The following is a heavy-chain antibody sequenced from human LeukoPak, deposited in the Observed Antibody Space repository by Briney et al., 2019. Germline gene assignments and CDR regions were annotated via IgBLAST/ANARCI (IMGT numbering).Heavy chain of an antibody. Sequence: PGGSLRLSCAASGFTFRYYAMSWVRQAPGKGLEWVSSIREIGGSTNYADSVKGRLTISRDNSKNTLYLQMNSLRAEDTAVYYCAKDEEGDCSRARCYRWFDPWGQGTLVTVSS. V-gene: IGHV3-23*01. CDR2: IREIGGST. CDR1: GFTFRYYA. CDR3: AKDEEGDCSRARCYRWFDP. D-gene: IGHD2-2*01. J-gene: IGHJ5*02.